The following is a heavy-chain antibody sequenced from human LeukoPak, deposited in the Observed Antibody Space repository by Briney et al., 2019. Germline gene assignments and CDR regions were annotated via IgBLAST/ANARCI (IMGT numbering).Heavy chain of an antibody. V-gene: IGHV3-7*01. D-gene: IGHD1/OR15-1a*01. CDR1: GFTFSSYW. Sequence: GGSLRLSCAASGFTFSSYWMTWVRQAPGKGLEWVASIKQDGSEKYCVDSVKGRFTISRDNAKNSLYLLMNSLGAEDTAVYYCARDAYNWNIDVFDIWGQGTMVTVSS. CDR3: ARDAYNWNIDVFDI. CDR2: IKQDGSEK. J-gene: IGHJ3*02.